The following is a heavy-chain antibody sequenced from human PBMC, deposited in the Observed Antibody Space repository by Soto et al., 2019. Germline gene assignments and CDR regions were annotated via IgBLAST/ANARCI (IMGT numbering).Heavy chain of an antibody. J-gene: IGHJ6*02. Sequence: SVKSTSKASGTTFSSYSISWVRQAPGQGLEWMGGIIPIFGTANYAQKFQGRVTITADESTSTAYMELSSLRSEDTAVYYCARVPRDGYNNGDFYYGIDVRGEGPTVTVS. CDR3: ARVPRDGYNNGDFYYGIDV. V-gene: IGHV1-69*01. CDR2: IIPIFGTA. D-gene: IGHD2-21*01. CDR1: GTTFSSYS.